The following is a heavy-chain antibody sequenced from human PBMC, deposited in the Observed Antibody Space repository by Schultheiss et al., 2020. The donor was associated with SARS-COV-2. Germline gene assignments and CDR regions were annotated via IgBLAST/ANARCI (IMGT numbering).Heavy chain of an antibody. CDR1: GYTFTGYY. CDR3: ARDFDGDRPWGYGMDV. CDR2: INPNSGGT. V-gene: IGHV1-2*06. Sequence: GESLKISCKASGYTFTGYYMHWVRQAPGQGLEWMGRINPNSGGTNYAQKFQGRVTMTRDTSISTAYMELSRLRSDDTAVYYCARDFDGDRPWGYGMDVWGQGTTVTVSS. J-gene: IGHJ6*02. D-gene: IGHD4-17*01.